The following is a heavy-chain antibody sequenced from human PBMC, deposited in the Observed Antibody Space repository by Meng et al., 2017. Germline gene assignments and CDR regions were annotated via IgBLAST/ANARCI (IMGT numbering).Heavy chain of an antibody. CDR2: IIPIFGTA. V-gene: IGHV1-69*06. D-gene: IGHD6-13*01. J-gene: IGHJ5*02. Sequence: QVEPVQSGAEVKKPGSSVKVSCKASGGTFSSYAISWVRQAPGQGLEWMGGIIPIFGTANYAQKFQGRVTITADKSTSTAYMELSSLRSEDTAVYYCARDKRPSSSWYGNWFDPWGQGTLVTVSS. CDR1: GGTFSSYA. CDR3: ARDKRPSSSWYGNWFDP.